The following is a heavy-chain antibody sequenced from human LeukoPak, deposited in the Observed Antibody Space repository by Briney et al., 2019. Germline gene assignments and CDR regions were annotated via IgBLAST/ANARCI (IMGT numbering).Heavy chain of an antibody. CDR3: ARELSGYSYGYTDY. CDR2: INHSGST. V-gene: IGHV4-34*01. J-gene: IGHJ4*02. CDR1: GGSFSGYY. D-gene: IGHD5-18*01. Sequence: PSETLSLTCAVYGGSFSGYYWSWIRQPPGKGLEWIGEINHSGSTNYNPSLKSRVTISVDTSKNQFSLKLSSVTAADTAVYYCARELSGYSYGYTDYWGQGTLVTVSS.